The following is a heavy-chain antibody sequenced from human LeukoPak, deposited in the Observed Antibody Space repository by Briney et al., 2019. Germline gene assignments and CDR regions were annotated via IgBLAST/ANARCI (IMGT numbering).Heavy chain of an antibody. D-gene: IGHD3-3*01. J-gene: IGHJ4*02. CDR3: ATVARITIFGVVIINYFDY. CDR1: GYTLTELS. V-gene: IGHV1-24*01. Sequence: GASVKVSCKVAGYTLTELSMHWVRQAPGKGLEWMGGFDPEDGETIYAQKFQGRVTMTEDTSTDTAYMELSSLRSEDTAVYYCATVARITIFGVVIINYFDYWGQGTLVTVSS. CDR2: FDPEDGET.